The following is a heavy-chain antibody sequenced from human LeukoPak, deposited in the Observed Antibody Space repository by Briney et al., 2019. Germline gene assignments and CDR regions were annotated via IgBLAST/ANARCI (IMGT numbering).Heavy chain of an antibody. Sequence: ASVKVSCKASGYTFTSYGISWVRQAPGQGLEWMGWISAYNGNTNYAQKLQGRVTMTTDTSTSTAYMELRSLRSDDTAVYYCARDIVVVSAAMRVLDYWGQGTLVTVSS. CDR1: GYTFTSYG. D-gene: IGHD2-2*01. CDR2: ISAYNGNT. V-gene: IGHV1-18*01. J-gene: IGHJ4*02. CDR3: ARDIVVVSAAMRVLDY.